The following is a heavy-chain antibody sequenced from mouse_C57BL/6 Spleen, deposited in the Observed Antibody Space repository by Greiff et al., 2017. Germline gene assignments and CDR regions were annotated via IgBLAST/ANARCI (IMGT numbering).Heavy chain of an antibody. Sequence: QVQLKESGPELVKPGASVKISCKASGYAFSSSWMNWVKQRPGKGLEWIGRIYPGDGDTNYNGKFKGKATLTADKSSSTAYMQLSSLTSEDSAVYFCARERDYYGSWVYWGQGTTLTVSS. CDR3: ARERDYYGSWVY. CDR2: IYPGDGDT. V-gene: IGHV1-82*01. CDR1: GYAFSSSW. D-gene: IGHD1-1*01. J-gene: IGHJ2*01.